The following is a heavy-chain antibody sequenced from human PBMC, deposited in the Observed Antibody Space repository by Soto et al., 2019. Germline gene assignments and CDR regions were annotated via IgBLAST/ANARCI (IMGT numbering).Heavy chain of an antibody. CDR1: GFTLSTYS. CDR3: XXXXXXXXGMDV. V-gene: IGHV3-48*04. J-gene: IGHJ6*02. CDR2: ISGSSNTI. Sequence: EVQLVESGGGLIQRGGSLRLSCAASGFTLSTYSLNWVRXXXXXXLEWLSYISGSSNTIYYADSVKGRFTISRDNAKXXXXXXXXXXXXXXXXXXXXXXXXXXXXGMDVWGQGTTVTVSS.